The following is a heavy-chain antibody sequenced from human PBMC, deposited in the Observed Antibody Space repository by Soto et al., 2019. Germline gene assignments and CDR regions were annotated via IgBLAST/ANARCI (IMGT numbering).Heavy chain of an antibody. CDR3: ARHRGIVVVGGIYYGMDV. V-gene: IGHV4-39*01. Sequence: QLQLQESGPGLVKPSETLSLTCTVSGGSISSSSYYWGWIRQPPGKGLEWIGSIYYSGSTYYNPSLKSRVTISVDTSKNQFSLKLSSVTAADTAVSYCARHRGIVVVGGIYYGMDVWGQGTTVTVSS. J-gene: IGHJ6*02. D-gene: IGHD2-15*01. CDR1: GGSISSSSYY. CDR2: IYYSGST.